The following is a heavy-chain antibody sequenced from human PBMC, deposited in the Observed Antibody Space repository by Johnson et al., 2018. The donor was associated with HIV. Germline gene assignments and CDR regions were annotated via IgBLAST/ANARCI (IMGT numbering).Heavy chain of an antibody. CDR1: GFTFSNAW. Sequence: EVQLVESGGCLVKPGGSLRLSCAASGFTFSNAWMSWVRQAPGKGLEWVGRIKSKTDGGTTDYAAPVKGRFTISRDDSKNTLFLQMSSLKTDDTAVYYCTTAIVIDAFDIWGQGTMVTVSS. CDR2: IKSKTDGGTT. V-gene: IGHV3-15*01. CDR3: TTAIVIDAFDI. J-gene: IGHJ3*02. D-gene: IGHD3-16*02.